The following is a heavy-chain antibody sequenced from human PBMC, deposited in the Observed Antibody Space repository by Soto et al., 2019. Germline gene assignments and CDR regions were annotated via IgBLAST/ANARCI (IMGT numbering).Heavy chain of an antibody. CDR1: GFSLTTSAVA. CDR2: VYGSDDK. D-gene: IGHD1-1*01. V-gene: IGHV2-5*04. Sequence: QITLQESGPTLVKPTQTLTLTCTFSGFSLTTSAVAVGWIRQPPGRALEWLAIVYGSDDKFYSPALRSRLTITKDNSKNQVVPTLTDMDPVDTGTYFCVRRYDPYYCDYWGQGTLVTVSS. CDR3: VRRYDPYYCDY. J-gene: IGHJ4*02.